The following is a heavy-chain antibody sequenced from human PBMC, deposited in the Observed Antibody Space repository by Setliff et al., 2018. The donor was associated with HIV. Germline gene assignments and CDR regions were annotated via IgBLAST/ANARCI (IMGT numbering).Heavy chain of an antibody. D-gene: IGHD4-17*01. CDR2: IIPMFGTA. V-gene: IGHV1-69*13. Sequence: SVKVSCKASGGPFSSYTFSWVRQVPGQGLEWVGGIIPMFGTANYAQKFQGRVTITADEFTSTAYMEVSSLRSEDTAVFYCAREGPYGDYFDYWGQGTLVTSPQ. CDR1: GGPFSSYT. CDR3: AREGPYGDYFDY. J-gene: IGHJ4*02.